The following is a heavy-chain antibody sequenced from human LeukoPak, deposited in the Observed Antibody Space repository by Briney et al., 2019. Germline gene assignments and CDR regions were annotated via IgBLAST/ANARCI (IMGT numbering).Heavy chain of an antibody. CDR3: ARQHDSSDYKFDS. Sequence: SETLSLTCTVSGGSISSYYWSWIRQPPGKGLEWIGYIYYSGSTNYNPSLKSRVTISVDTSKNQFSLKLNSVTAADTAVYYCARQHDSSDYKFDSWGQGALVTVSS. J-gene: IGHJ4*02. D-gene: IGHD3-22*01. CDR1: GGSISSYY. CDR2: IYYSGST. V-gene: IGHV4-59*08.